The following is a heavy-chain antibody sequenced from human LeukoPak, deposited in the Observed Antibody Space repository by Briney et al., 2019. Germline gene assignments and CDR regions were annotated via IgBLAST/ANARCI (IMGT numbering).Heavy chain of an antibody. CDR2: IYHSGST. J-gene: IGHJ4*02. CDR3: ARDQYSSGWSFDY. V-gene: IGHV4-38-2*02. Sequence: SETLSLTCTVSGYSISSGYCWGWIRQPPGKGLEWIGSIYHSGSTYYNPSLKSRVTISVDTSKNQFSLKLSSVTAADTAVYYCARDQYSSGWSFDYWGQGTLVTVSS. CDR1: GYSISSGYC. D-gene: IGHD6-19*01.